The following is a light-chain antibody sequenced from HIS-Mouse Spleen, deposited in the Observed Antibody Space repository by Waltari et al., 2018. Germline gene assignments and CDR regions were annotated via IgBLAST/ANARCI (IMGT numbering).Light chain of an antibody. J-gene: IGLJ2*01. V-gene: IGLV3-10*01. CDR2: EDS. CDR1: ALPKKY. CDR3: YSTDSSGNHRV. Sequence: SYELTQPPSVSVSPGQTARITCSGDALPKKYAYWYQQKSGQAPVLVIYEDSERPSGIPKRRAGSSSGTMATLTISGAQVEDEADYYCYSTDSSGNHRVFGGGTKLTVL.